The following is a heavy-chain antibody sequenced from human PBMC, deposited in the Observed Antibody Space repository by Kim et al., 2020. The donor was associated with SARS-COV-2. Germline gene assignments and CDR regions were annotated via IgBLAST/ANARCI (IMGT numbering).Heavy chain of an antibody. CDR2: IYDTGRT. CDR1: GGSISSYY. V-gene: IGHV4-59*08. D-gene: IGHD3-22*01. J-gene: IGHJ4*02. CDR3: ARRDSSNWYFDY. Sequence: SETLSLTCTVSGGSISSYYWSWIRQPPGQGLEWIGFIYDTGRTDYNPSLKSRVTISVYTSKKQFSLKMSSLTAADTAVYYCARRDSSNWYFDYWGLGTLVTVSS.